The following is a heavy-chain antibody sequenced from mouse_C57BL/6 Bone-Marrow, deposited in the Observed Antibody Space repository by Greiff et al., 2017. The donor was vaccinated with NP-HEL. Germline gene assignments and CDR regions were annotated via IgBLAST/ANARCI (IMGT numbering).Heavy chain of an antibody. Sequence: VQRVESGPGLVAPSQSLSITCTVSGFSLTSYGVDWVRQSPGKGLEWLGVIWGVGSTNYNSALKSRLSISKDNSKSQVFLTMNRLQTDDTAMYYCASDYGYDRFAYWGQGTLVTVSA. CDR2: IWGVGST. D-gene: IGHD2-2*01. V-gene: IGHV2-6*01. CDR3: ASDYGYDRFAY. CDR1: GFSLTSYG. J-gene: IGHJ3*01.